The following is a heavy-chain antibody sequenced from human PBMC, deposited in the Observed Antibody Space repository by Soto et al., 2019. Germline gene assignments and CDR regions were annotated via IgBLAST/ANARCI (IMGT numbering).Heavy chain of an antibody. CDR2: IYYSGST. CDR3: ARGWNQWWYHAGYYYGMDV. Sequence: SETLSLTCTVSGGSISSSSYYWGWIRQPPGKGLGWVGSIYYSGSTYYNPSLKSRVTISVDTSKNQFSLKLSSVTAADTAVYYCARGWNQWWYHAGYYYGMDVWGQGTTVTVS. D-gene: IGHD2-15*01. J-gene: IGHJ6*02. CDR1: GGSISSSSYY. V-gene: IGHV4-39*01.